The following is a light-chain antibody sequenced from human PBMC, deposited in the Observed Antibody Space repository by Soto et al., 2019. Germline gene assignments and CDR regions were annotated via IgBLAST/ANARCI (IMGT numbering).Light chain of an antibody. CDR1: QGISSA. V-gene: IGKV1-13*02. Sequence: AIQLTQSPSSLSASVGDRVTITCRASQGISSALAWYQQKPGKAPKLLIYDASSLESGVPSRFSGSGSVTDFTLTISSLQPEDFATYYCQQFNSYPLTFGQGIRLEIK. CDR2: DAS. CDR3: QQFNSYPLT. J-gene: IGKJ5*01.